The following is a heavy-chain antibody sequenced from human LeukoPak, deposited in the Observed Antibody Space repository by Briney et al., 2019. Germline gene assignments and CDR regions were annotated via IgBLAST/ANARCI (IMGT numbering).Heavy chain of an antibody. CDR2: ISGSGGST. CDR3: AKDGRDYDFWSGYYTVTFDY. J-gene: IGHJ4*02. CDR1: GFTFSSYA. V-gene: IGHV3-23*01. Sequence: GGSLRLSCAASGFTFSSYAMSWVRQAPGKGLEWVSAISGSGGSTYYADSVKGRFTISRDNSKNTLYLQMNSLRAEDTAVYYCAKDGRDYDFWSGYYTVTFDYWGQGTLVTVSS. D-gene: IGHD3-3*01.